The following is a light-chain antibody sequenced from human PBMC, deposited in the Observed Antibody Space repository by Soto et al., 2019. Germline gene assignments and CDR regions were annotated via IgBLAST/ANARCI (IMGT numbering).Light chain of an antibody. CDR1: QSISTY. CDR2: GAS. Sequence: DIQMTQSPYSLSASVGDRVTITCRASQSISTYLNWYQQKPGKAPNLLIYGASNLQRGVPSRFSDSGSGTDFTLTISSLQPEDFATFYCQQSYSSPYSFGQGTKLEIK. J-gene: IGKJ2*03. CDR3: QQSYSSPYS. V-gene: IGKV1-39*01.